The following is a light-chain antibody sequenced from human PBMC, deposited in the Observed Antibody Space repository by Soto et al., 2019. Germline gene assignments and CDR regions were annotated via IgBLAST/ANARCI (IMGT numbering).Light chain of an antibody. CDR2: DAS. CDR1: QSVSSY. CDR3: QQRSNWPLT. V-gene: IGKV3-11*01. J-gene: IGKJ4*01. Sequence: EIVLTQSPATLSLSPGERATLSCRASQSVSSYLAWYQHKPGQAPRLLIYDASNSATGIPASFSGSGSGTAFTLTISSLEPEEFAVYYCQQRSNWPLTFGGGTNVEIK.